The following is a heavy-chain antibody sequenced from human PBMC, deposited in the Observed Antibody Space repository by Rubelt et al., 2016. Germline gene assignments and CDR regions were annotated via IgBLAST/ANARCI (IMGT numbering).Heavy chain of an antibody. V-gene: IGHV1-2*02. Sequence: APGQGLEWMGRIIPILGIANYAQKFQGRVTMTRDTSISTAYMELSRLRSDDTAVYYCARDYCSGGSCYSVFDYWGQGTLVTGSS. CDR2: IIPILGIA. D-gene: IGHD2-15*01. J-gene: IGHJ4*02. CDR3: ARDYCSGGSCYSVFDY.